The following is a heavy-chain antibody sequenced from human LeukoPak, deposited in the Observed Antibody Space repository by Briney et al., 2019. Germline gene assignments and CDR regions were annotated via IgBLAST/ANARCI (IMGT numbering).Heavy chain of an antibody. CDR2: IIPIFGTA. CDR3: ARAPEYQLLYSY. CDR1: GGTFSSYA. V-gene: IGHV1-69*01. D-gene: IGHD2-2*02. J-gene: IGHJ4*02. Sequence: SSVKVSCKASGGTFSSYAISWVRQAPGQGLEWMGGIIPIFGTANYAQKFQGRVTITADESTSTAYMELSSLRTEHTAVYYCARAPEYQLLYSYCGQGTLVTVSS.